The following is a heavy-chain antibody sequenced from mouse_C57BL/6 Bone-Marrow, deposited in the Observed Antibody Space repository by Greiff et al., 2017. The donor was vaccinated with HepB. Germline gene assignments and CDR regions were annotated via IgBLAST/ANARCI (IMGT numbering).Heavy chain of an antibody. CDR3: APLYYGSSLFAY. CDR2: INPYNGGT. D-gene: IGHD1-1*01. J-gene: IGHJ3*01. CDR1: GYTFTDYY. Sequence: EVKLQESGPVLVKPGASVKMSCKASGYTFTDYYMNWVKQSHGKSLEWIGVINPYNGGTSYNQKFKGKATLTVDKSSSTAYMELNSLTSEDSAVYYCAPLYYGSSLFAYWGQGTLVTVSA. V-gene: IGHV1-19*01.